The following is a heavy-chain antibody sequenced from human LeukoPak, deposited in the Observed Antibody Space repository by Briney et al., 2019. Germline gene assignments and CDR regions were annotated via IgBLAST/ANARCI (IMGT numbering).Heavy chain of an antibody. V-gene: IGHV3-74*01. Sequence: GGSLRLSCAASGFTFSSYWMHWVRQVPGKGLVWVSRLNSDGTITNYADSVRGRFTTSRDNARNTLYLQMNTLRAEDTAVYYCARDRDLGVTASSWGQGTLVTVSS. CDR2: LNSDGTIT. J-gene: IGHJ5*02. CDR3: ARDRDLGVTASS. CDR1: GFTFSSYW. D-gene: IGHD2-21*02.